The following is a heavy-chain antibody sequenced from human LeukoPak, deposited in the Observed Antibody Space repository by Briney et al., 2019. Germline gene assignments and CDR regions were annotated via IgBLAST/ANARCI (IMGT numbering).Heavy chain of an antibody. J-gene: IGHJ4*02. CDR2: INPNTGDT. CDR3: ARVYRAPDY. D-gene: IGHD4-11*01. V-gene: IGHV1-2*02. Sequence: ASVKVSCKAPGYTFIHHYIHWVRQAPGQGLEWMGWINPNTGDTKYAQKFQGRVTMTRDTSISTAYMEVRRLTSDDTAVFYCARVYRAPDYWGQGTLVTVSS. CDR1: GYTFIHHY.